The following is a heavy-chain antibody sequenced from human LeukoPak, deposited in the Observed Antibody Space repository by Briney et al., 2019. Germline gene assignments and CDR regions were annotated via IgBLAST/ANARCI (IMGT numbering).Heavy chain of an antibody. Sequence: SETLSLTRSVSVGSTSDYYWNWIRQPAGQGLEWLGRIYYTGNTAYNPSLESRLTMSLDTAKNQFSLKVTSVTAADTAVYYCATGGTLFTYFASWSEGNLVTVSS. CDR1: VGSTSDYY. J-gene: IGHJ4*02. CDR3: ATGGTLFTYFAS. CDR2: IYYTGNT. V-gene: IGHV4-4*07. D-gene: IGHD3-10*02.